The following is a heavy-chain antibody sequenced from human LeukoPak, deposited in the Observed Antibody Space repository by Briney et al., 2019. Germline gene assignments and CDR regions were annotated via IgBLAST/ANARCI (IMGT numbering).Heavy chain of an antibody. CDR2: MNPNSGNT. CDR3: ARVEFGSSWSSAEYFQH. D-gene: IGHD6-13*01. CDR1: GYTFTSYD. J-gene: IGHJ1*01. V-gene: IGHV1-8*01. Sequence: ASVKVSCKASGYTFTSYDINWVRQATGQGLERMGWMNPNSGNTGYAQKFQGRVTMTRNTSISTAYMELSSLRSEDTAVYYCARVEFGSSWSSAEYFQHWGQGTLVTVSS.